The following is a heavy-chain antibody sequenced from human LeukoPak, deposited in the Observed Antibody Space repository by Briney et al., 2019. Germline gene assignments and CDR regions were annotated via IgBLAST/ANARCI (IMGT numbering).Heavy chain of an antibody. CDR3: ATSAVRRAPMYYFDY. Sequence: GASVKVSCKVSGYTLTELSMHWVRQAPGKGLEWMGGFDPEDGETIYAQKFQGRVTMTEDTSTDTACMELSSLRSEDTAVYYCATSAVRRAPMYYFDYWGQGTLVTVSS. CDR1: GYTLTELS. CDR2: FDPEDGET. J-gene: IGHJ4*02. D-gene: IGHD3-22*01. V-gene: IGHV1-24*01.